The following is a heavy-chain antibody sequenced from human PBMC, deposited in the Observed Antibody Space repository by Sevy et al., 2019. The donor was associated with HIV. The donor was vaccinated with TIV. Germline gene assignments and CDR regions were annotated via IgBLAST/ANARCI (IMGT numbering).Heavy chain of an antibody. J-gene: IGHJ3*02. V-gene: IGHV4-39*01. Sequence: SETLSLTCTVSGGSISSSSYYWGWIRQPPGKGLEWIGSIYYSGSTYYNPSLKSRVTISVDTSKNQFSLKLSSVTAADTAVYYCARLLMIVVVVDAFDIWGQGTMVTVSS. D-gene: IGHD3-22*01. CDR2: IYYSGST. CDR1: GGSISSSSYY. CDR3: ARLLMIVVVVDAFDI.